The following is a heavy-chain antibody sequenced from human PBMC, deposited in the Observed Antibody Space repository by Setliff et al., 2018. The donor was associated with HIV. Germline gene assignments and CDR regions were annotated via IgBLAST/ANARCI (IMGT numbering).Heavy chain of an antibody. CDR1: GGSISTYY. J-gene: IGHJ6*03. CDR3: ASMYSNHGRYYYYYMDV. Sequence: SETLSLTCTVSGGSISTYYWSWIRQPPGKGLEWIGYIYYSGSTYYNPSLKSRLTMSVDTSKNQFSLRLTSVTAADTAVYYCASMYSNHGRYYYYYMDVWGKGATVTVSS. D-gene: IGHD4-4*01. V-gene: IGHV4-59*08. CDR2: IYYSGST.